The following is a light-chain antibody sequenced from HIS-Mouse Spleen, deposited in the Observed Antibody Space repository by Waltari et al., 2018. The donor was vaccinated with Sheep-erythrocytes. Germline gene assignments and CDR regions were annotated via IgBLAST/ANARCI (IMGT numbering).Light chain of an antibody. CDR1: SSAVGGYNY. Sequence: QSALTQPRSVSGSPGQSVTISCTGTSSAVGGYNYVPCYQQHPGKAPKLMLYDVSKRPSGVPDRFSGSKSGNTASLTISGLQAEDEADYYCCSYAGSYNHVFATGTKVTVL. CDR3: CSYAGSYNHV. V-gene: IGLV2-11*01. J-gene: IGLJ1*01. CDR2: DVS.